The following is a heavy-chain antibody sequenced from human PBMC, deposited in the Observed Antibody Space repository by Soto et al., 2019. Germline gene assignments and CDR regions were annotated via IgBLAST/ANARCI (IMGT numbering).Heavy chain of an antibody. CDR1: GFTFSSYS. V-gene: IGHV3-21*01. Sequence: GGSLRLSCAASGFTFSSYSMNWVRQAPGKGLEWVSSISSSSSYIYYADSVKGRFTISRDNAKNSLYLQMNSLRAEDTAVYYCARDRLWFGELLSPYFDYWGQGTLVTVSS. CDR2: ISSSSSYI. D-gene: IGHD3-10*01. J-gene: IGHJ4*02. CDR3: ARDRLWFGELLSPYFDY.